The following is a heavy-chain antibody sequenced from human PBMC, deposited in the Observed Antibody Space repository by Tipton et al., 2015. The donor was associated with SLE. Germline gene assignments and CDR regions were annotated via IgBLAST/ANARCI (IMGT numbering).Heavy chain of an antibody. Sequence: PGLVKPSETLPLTCTVSGGSISSYYWSWIRQPPGKGLEWIGYIYYTGSTNNNPSLKSRLTISVDTSKNHFSLKLSSVTAADTAVYYCARGRDWVGQVDYWGQGTLVTVSS. V-gene: IGHV4-59*01. CDR1: GGSISSYY. J-gene: IGHJ4*02. CDR3: ARGRDWVGQVDY. CDR2: IYYTGST. D-gene: IGHD3/OR15-3a*01.